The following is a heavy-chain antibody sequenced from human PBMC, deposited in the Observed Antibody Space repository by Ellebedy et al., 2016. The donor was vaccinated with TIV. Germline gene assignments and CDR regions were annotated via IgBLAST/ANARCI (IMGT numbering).Heavy chain of an antibody. Sequence: GESLKISCAASGFTFTSFAMSWVRQAPGKGLEWVSTISHTGTRTYYADSVEGRFTISRDTSKKTLYLQMNCLRDEDTAIYYCAKGRGGGSDSSAPRYYFDYWGLGTLVTVSS. CDR2: ISHTGTRT. CDR1: GFTFTSFA. V-gene: IGHV3-23*01. CDR3: AKGRGGGSDSSAPRYYFDY. D-gene: IGHD3-22*01. J-gene: IGHJ4*02.